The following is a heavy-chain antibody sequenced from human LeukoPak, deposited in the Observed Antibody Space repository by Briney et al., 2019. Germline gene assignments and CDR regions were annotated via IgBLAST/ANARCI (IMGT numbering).Heavy chain of an antibody. D-gene: IGHD3-16*01. CDR2: MNPNSGDA. CDR1: GYTFTTYD. J-gene: IGHJ4*02. Sequence: ASVKVSCKASGYTFTTYDINWMRQAAGQGLEWVGWMNPNSGDAGSAQKFEGRVTMTRDTSISTAYMELTSLKTEDTAVYYCARWGGLNLDTDFDYWGQGTLVTVSS. V-gene: IGHV1-8*01. CDR3: ARWGGLNLDTDFDY.